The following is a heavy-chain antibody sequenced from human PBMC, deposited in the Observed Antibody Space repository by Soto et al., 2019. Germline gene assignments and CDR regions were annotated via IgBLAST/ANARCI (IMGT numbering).Heavy chain of an antibody. Sequence: ASVKVSCKASGYTFTRYAMHWVRQAPGQRPEWMGWINPGNGDTKYSEKLQGRVTFTRDTSATTIYMELSSLRSEDTALYYCAGNSYISGDDDSYYFDYWGQGTPVTAPQ. D-gene: IGHD2-21*02. V-gene: IGHV1-3*01. CDR1: GYTFTRYA. CDR3: AGNSYISGDDDSYYFDY. CDR2: INPGNGDT. J-gene: IGHJ4*02.